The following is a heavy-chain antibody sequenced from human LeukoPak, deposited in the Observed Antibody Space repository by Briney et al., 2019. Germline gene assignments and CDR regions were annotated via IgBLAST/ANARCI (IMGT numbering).Heavy chain of an antibody. CDR3: ARDSGVTETTLDF. D-gene: IGHD4-17*01. CDR2: INGGCRST. Sequence: SGGPLRLSCAACGFTFSSNSMNWVRQAPGKGLVWVSRINGGCRSTIFADSVKGRFTISRDNAKNTLYLQMNSLRAEDTAVYYCARDSGVTETTLDFWGQGTLVTVSS. V-gene: IGHV3-74*01. J-gene: IGHJ4*02. CDR1: GFTFSSNS.